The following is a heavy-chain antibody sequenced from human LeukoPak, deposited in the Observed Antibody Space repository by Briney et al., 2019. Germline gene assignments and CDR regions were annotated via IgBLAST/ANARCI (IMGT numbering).Heavy chain of an antibody. J-gene: IGHJ5*02. D-gene: IGHD1-26*01. CDR2: ITTNGAST. CDR3: ARVGIDTAAWHISWFDP. Sequence: PGGSLRLSCVASGFMFSDYYMTWIRQAPGKGLEWISYITTNGASTYYATSVKGRFTISRDNAQNSLFLQMDSLRVEDTAVYYCARVGIDTAAWHISWFDPWGQGTRVTVSS. V-gene: IGHV3-11*04. CDR1: GFMFSDYY.